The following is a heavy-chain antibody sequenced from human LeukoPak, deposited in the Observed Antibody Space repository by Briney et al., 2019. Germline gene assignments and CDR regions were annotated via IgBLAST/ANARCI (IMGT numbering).Heavy chain of an antibody. Sequence: SETLSLTCTVSGGSISSYYWSWIRQPPGKGLEWIGYIYYSGSTNYNPSLKSRVTISVDTSKNQFSLKLSSVTAADTAVYYCARDVSGAAAYHLSLRGFWFDPWGQGTLVTVSS. CDR1: GGSISSYY. CDR2: IYYSGST. CDR3: ARDVSGAAAYHLSLRGFWFDP. J-gene: IGHJ5*02. D-gene: IGHD6-13*01. V-gene: IGHV4-59*01.